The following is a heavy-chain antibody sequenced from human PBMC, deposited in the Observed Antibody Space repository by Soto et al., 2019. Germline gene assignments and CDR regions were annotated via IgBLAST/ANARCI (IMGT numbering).Heavy chain of an antibody. Sequence: GASVKVSCKASGYTFTSYAMHWVRQAPGQRLEWMGWINAGNGNTKYSQKFQGRVTITRDTSASTAYMELSSLRSEDTAAYYCARGLIVGATPMGYNWFDPWGQGTLVTVSS. D-gene: IGHD1-26*01. J-gene: IGHJ5*02. CDR3: ARGLIVGATPMGYNWFDP. CDR2: INAGNGNT. CDR1: GYTFTSYA. V-gene: IGHV1-3*01.